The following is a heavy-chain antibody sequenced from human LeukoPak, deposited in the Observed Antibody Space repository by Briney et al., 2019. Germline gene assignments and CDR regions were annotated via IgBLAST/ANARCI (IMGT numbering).Heavy chain of an antibody. J-gene: IGHJ4*02. CDR1: GGSFSGYY. V-gene: IGHV4-34*01. Sequence: SETLSLTCAVYGGSFSGYYWSWIRQPPGKGLEWIGEINHSGSTNYNPSLKSRVTISVDTSKNQFSLKLSSVTAADTAVYYCAKQAYYRGSHFDYWGQGTLVTVSS. CDR3: AKQAYYRGSHFDY. CDR2: INHSGST. D-gene: IGHD2-21*01.